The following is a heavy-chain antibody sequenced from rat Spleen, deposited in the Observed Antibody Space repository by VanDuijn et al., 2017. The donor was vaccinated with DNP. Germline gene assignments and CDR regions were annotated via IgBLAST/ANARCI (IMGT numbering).Heavy chain of an antibody. Sequence: QVQLKESGPGLVQPSQTLSLTCTVSGFSLTSYTVSWVRQPPGRGLEWIAAISRGGTTDYNSALKSRLSISRDTSKSQVLLKMNSVQTEDTAMYFCVRSNWADHWGQGVMVTVSS. V-gene: IGHV2-6*01. CDR1: GFSLTSYT. J-gene: IGHJ2*01. D-gene: IGHD5-1*01. CDR3: VRSNWADH. CDR2: ISRGGTT.